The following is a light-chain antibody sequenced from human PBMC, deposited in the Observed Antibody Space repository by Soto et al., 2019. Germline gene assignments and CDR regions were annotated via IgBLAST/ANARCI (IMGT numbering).Light chain of an antibody. CDR3: QTWGTGIHVV. J-gene: IGLJ2*01. Sequence: QSVLPQSPSSSASLGASVKLTCTLSSGHSSYAIAWHQQQPEKGPRYLMKLDSDGSHTKGDAIPDRVSGSSSGAERYLTRSRLQSVDEADYYGQTWGTGIHVVFGGGTKLTVL. CDR1: SGHSSYA. V-gene: IGLV4-69*01. CDR2: LDSDGSH.